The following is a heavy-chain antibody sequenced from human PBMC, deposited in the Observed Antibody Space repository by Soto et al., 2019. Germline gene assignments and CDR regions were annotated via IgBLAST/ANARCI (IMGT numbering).Heavy chain of an antibody. Sequence: EVQLVESGGGLVQPGGSQRLSCAASGFSFSSFWMSWVRQAPGKGLEWVAAIKEDGSEKNYVDSVRGRFTISRVNAKNSLYLQMNSPRADDTAVYYCARDVIWGQGSLVTVSS. J-gene: IGHJ4*02. V-gene: IGHV3-7*05. CDR1: GFSFSSFW. CDR2: IKEDGSEK. CDR3: ARDVI.